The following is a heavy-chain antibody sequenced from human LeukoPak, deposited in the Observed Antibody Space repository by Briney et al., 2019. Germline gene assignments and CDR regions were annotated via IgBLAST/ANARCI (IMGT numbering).Heavy chain of an antibody. V-gene: IGHV3-21*01. J-gene: IGHJ4*02. CDR2: ISSSRSYI. D-gene: IGHD2-2*01. CDR3: ARDHCSSTSCFPSGTNYFDS. CDR1: GFTFSSYT. Sequence: PGGSLRLSFAASGFTFSSYTMNWVRQAPGKGLEWVSSISSSRSYIYNADTVKGRFTISRDNAKNSLYLQMNSLRAEDTAVYYCARDHCSSTSCFPSGTNYFDSWGQGTPVTVSS.